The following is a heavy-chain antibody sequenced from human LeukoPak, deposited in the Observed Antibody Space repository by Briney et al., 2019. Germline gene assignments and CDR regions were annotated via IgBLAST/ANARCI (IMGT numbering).Heavy chain of an antibody. Sequence: ASVKVSCKASGYTFTSYGISWVRQAPGQGLEWMGWISAYNGNTNYAQKLQGRVTMTTDTSTSTAYMELRSLRSDDTAVYYCARAGYDILTGYPTIFDYWGQGTLVTVSS. D-gene: IGHD3-9*01. V-gene: IGHV1-18*01. CDR1: GYTFTSYG. CDR3: ARAGYDILTGYPTIFDY. CDR2: ISAYNGNT. J-gene: IGHJ4*02.